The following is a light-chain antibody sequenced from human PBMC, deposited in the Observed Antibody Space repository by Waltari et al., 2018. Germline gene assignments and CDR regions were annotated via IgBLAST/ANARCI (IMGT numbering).Light chain of an antibody. CDR3: RKFDSAPWT. CDR1: QGIDTF. Sequence: DIQMTQSPSSLSASIGGRVTINCRADQGIDTFLAWYQQKPGKVPRLLIYSASILQRGVPSRFSGGGSGTDFTLTISSLQPEDVATYYCRKFDSAPWTFGQGTSVEIK. V-gene: IGKV1-27*01. J-gene: IGKJ1*01. CDR2: SAS.